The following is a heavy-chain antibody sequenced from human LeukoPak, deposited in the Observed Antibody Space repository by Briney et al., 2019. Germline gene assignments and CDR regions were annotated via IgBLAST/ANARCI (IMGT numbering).Heavy chain of an antibody. V-gene: IGHV3-21*01. J-gene: IGHJ4*02. D-gene: IGHD6-25*01. CDR3: ARGGLQSQRLDLLDS. CDR1: GLTFTSYN. CDR2: ISSISNYI. Sequence: GGSLRLSCAASGLTFTSYNMDWVRQAPGKGLEWLSSISSISNYIYYAESVKGRFTISRDNAKNLLYLQMDSLRAEDMAVYYCARGGLQSQRLDLLDSWGQGVLVTVSS.